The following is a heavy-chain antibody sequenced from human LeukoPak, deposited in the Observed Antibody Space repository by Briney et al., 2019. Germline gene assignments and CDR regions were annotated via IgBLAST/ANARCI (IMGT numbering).Heavy chain of an antibody. CDR2: IDRDGSEI. Sequence: PGGSLRLSCAASGFTISDHFMHWVRQGPGKGLMWVSRIDRDGSEINYADSVKGRFTISRDNAKNTLYLQMNSLRDEDTAIYYCARYIRAAAFDPWGQGTLVTVSS. J-gene: IGHJ5*02. D-gene: IGHD2-2*01. CDR1: GFTISDHF. CDR3: ARYIRAAAFDP. V-gene: IGHV3-74*01.